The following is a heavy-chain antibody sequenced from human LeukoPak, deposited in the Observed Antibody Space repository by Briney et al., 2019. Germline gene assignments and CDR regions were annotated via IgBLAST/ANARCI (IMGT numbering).Heavy chain of an antibody. Sequence: ASVKVSCEASGYTFTGYYMHWVRQAPGQGLEWMGWINPNNGGTNYAQKFQGRVTMTRDTSISTAYMELSRLRSDDTAVYYCARDDLAMAARRAFDYWGQGTLVTVSS. CDR1: GYTFTGYY. V-gene: IGHV1-2*02. D-gene: IGHD6-6*01. J-gene: IGHJ4*02. CDR2: INPNNGGT. CDR3: ARDDLAMAARRAFDY.